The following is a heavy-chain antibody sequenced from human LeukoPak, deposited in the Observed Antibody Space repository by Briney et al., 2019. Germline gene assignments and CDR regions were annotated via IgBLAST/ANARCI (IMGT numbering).Heavy chain of an antibody. V-gene: IGHV3-23*01. CDR3: AKERQTGDYFTSDF. Sequence: GGSLRLSCAASGFSFSTYTMNWVRQAPGKGLEWVSAINGRGDSTFYADSVKGQSTISRDNSKSTVYLQMNSLRADDTAVYYCAKERQTGDYFTSDFWGQGTLVTVSS. D-gene: IGHD4-17*01. J-gene: IGHJ4*02. CDR1: GFSFSTYT. CDR2: INGRGDST.